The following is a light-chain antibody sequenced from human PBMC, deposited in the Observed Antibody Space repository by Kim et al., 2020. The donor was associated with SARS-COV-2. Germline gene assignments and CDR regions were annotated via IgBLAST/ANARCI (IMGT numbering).Light chain of an antibody. CDR3: QKYNSAPRT. J-gene: IGKJ1*01. CDR1: QGISNY. Sequence: ASVGDRFTITCRASQGISNYLAWYQQKPGKVPKLLIYAASTLQSGVPSRFSGSGSGTDFTLTISSLQPEDVATYYCQKYNSAPRTFGQGTKVDIK. CDR2: AAS. V-gene: IGKV1-27*01.